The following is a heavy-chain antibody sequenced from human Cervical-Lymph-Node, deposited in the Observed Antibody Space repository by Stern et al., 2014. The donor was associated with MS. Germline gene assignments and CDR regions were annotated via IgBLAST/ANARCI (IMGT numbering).Heavy chain of an antibody. V-gene: IGHV3-21*01. CDR1: GFTFSSYS. Sequence: EVQLEESGGGLVKPGGSLRLSCAASGFTFSSYSMNWVRQAPGKGLEWVSSISSSSSYIYYADSVKGRFTISRDNAKNSLYLQMNSLRAEDTAVYYCARDLGAYNWFDPWGQGTLVTVSS. CDR3: ARDLGAYNWFDP. D-gene: IGHD3-16*01. J-gene: IGHJ5*02. CDR2: ISSSSSYI.